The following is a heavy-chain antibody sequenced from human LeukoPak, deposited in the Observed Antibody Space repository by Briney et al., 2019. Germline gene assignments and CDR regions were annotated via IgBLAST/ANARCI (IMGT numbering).Heavy chain of an antibody. J-gene: IGHJ4*02. CDR2: IYYSGST. V-gene: IGHV4-59*01. Sequence: SETLSLTCTVSGGSISSYYWSWIRQPPGKGLEWIGYIYYSGSTNYNPSLKSRVTISVDTSKNQFSLKLSSVTAADTAEYYCARAQYGDYVDYWGQGTLVTVSS. CDR3: ARAQYGDYVDY. CDR1: GGSISSYY. D-gene: IGHD4-17*01.